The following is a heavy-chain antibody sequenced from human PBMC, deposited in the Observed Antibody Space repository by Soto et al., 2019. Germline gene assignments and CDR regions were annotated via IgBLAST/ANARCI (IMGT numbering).Heavy chain of an antibody. J-gene: IGHJ3*02. CDR1: GYTFTSYG. Sequence: QVQLVQSGAEVKKPGASVKVSCKASGYTFTSYGISWVRQAPGQGLEWMGWISAYNGNTNYAQKLQGRVTMTTDTSTSTAYTELRSLRSDDTAVYYCARDLTVTTFLSAFDIWGQGTMVTVSS. CDR2: ISAYNGNT. CDR3: ARDLTVTTFLSAFDI. V-gene: IGHV1-18*01. D-gene: IGHD4-17*01.